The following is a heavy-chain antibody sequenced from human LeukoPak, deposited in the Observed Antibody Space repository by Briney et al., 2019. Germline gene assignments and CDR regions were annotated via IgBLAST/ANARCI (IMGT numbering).Heavy chain of an antibody. CDR1: GFTFSYYC. Sequence: GGSLRLSCAASGFTFSYYCMTWVRQAPGKGLEWISYISDGGADTFYTDSVKGRFITSRDNSKNTLFLQMNSLRAEDTAVYFCAKRQPTAGWFKYFDSWGQGTLVTVSS. CDR2: ISDGGADT. V-gene: IGHV3-23*01. J-gene: IGHJ4*02. D-gene: IGHD6-19*01. CDR3: AKRQPTAGWFKYFDS.